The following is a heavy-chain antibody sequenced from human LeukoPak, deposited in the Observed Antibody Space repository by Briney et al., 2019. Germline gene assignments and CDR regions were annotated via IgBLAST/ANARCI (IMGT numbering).Heavy chain of an antibody. D-gene: IGHD3-10*01. CDR1: GGSISNKY. CDR3: ASWSYYYGSGYPQH. CDR2: IYYSGST. V-gene: IGHV4-59*01. J-gene: IGHJ1*01. Sequence: SETLSLTCTVSGGSISNKYWSWIRQPPGKGLEWIGYIYYSGSTNYNPSLKSRVTISVDTSKNQFSLKLSSVTAADTAVYYCASWSYYYGSGYPQHWGQGTLVTVSS.